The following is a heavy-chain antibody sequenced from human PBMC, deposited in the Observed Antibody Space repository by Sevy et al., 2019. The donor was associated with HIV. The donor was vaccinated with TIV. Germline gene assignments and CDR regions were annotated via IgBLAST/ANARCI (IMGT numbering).Heavy chain of an antibody. CDR3: AKYPGGDQLLSFFDY. J-gene: IGHJ4*02. Sequence: GGSLRLSCAASGFTFSSYAMSWVRQAPGKGLEWVSAISGSGGSTYYAHSVKGRFTISRDNSKNTLYLQMNSLRAEDTAVYYCAKYPGGDQLLSFFDYWGQGTLVTVSS. CDR1: GFTFSSYA. D-gene: IGHD2-2*01. CDR2: ISGSGGST. V-gene: IGHV3-23*01.